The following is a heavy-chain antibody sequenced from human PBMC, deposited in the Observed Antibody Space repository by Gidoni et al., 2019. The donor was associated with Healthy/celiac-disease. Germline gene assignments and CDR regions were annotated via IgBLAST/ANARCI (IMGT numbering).Heavy chain of an antibody. D-gene: IGHD3-16*01. Sequence: EVQLVESGGGLIQPGGSLRLSCSASGFTVSSNYMSWVRQAPGKGLEWVSVIYSGGSTYYADPVKGRFTISRDNSKNTLYLQMNSLRAEDTAVYYCASGAGESNRSEGDYWGQGTLVTVSS. CDR3: ASGAGESNRSEGDY. CDR1: GFTVSSNY. V-gene: IGHV3-53*01. CDR2: IYSGGST. J-gene: IGHJ4*02.